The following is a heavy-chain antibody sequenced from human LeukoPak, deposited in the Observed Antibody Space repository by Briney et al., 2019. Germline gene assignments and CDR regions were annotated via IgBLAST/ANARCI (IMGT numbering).Heavy chain of an antibody. CDR1: GYTFTAYY. J-gene: IGHJ4*02. D-gene: IGHD3-9*01. V-gene: IGHV1-8*02. CDR3: ARRFYDNLTGHTWYDY. Sequence: ASVKVSCKTSGYTFTAYYMHWVRQAPGQGLEWVGWMNPNSGNTGYAQTFQGKLTMTRNTSIKTAYMELSSLRSEDTAVYYCARRFYDNLTGHTWYDYWGQGTLVTVSS. CDR2: MNPNSGNT.